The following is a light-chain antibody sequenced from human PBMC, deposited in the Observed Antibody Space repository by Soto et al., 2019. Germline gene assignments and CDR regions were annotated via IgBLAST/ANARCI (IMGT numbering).Light chain of an antibody. V-gene: IGKV3-15*01. CDR2: GAS. CDR3: QQYNDWPQT. CDR1: QSVSSN. J-gene: IGKJ1*01. Sequence: EIVMTQSPGTLSLSPGERATLSCRASQSVSSNLAWYQQIPGQAPRLLIYGASTRATGILARFSGSGSGTEFTLAISSLQYEDFAVYYCQQYNDWPQTFGLGTKVDIK.